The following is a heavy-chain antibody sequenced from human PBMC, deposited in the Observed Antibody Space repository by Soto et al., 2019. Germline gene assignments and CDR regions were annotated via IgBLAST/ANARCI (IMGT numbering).Heavy chain of an antibody. V-gene: IGHV5-51*01. CDR1: GYSFTSSW. Sequence: GASLKISCKGSGYSFTSSWIGWVRQMPGKGLEWMGIIYPGDSDTRYSPSFQGQVTISADKSISTAYLQWSSLKASDTATYYWARLGICSGGSGYAFDIWGQGTMVTVSS. CDR2: IYPGDSDT. D-gene: IGHD2-15*01. J-gene: IGHJ3*02. CDR3: ARLGICSGGSGYAFDI.